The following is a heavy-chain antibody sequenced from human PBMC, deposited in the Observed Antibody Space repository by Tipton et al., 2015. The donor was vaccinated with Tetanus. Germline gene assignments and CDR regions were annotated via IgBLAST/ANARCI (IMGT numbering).Heavy chain of an antibody. V-gene: IGHV4-30-2*01. Sequence: TLSLTCAVSYGSMTSGGYSWSWIRQPPGKGLEWIGYIYHSGTASYNPSLKSRVTISVDRSENQFSLKLNSVTAADTAMYYCARLLVADAFDIWGQGTMVTVSS. J-gene: IGHJ3*02. D-gene: IGHD2-8*02. CDR2: IYHSGTA. CDR1: YGSMTSGGYS. CDR3: ARLLVADAFDI.